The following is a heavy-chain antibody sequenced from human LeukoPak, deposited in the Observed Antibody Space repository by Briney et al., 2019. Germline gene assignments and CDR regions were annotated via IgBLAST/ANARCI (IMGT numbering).Heavy chain of an antibody. CDR3: ARDECSSSSAFNY. CDR2: IIPILGIA. Sequence: SVKVSCKASGGTFSSYAISWVRQAPGQGLEWMGRIIPILGIANYAQKFQGRVTITADKSTSTAYMELSSLRSEDTAVYYCARDECSSSSAFNYWGQGTLVTVSS. V-gene: IGHV1-69*04. D-gene: IGHD6-6*01. J-gene: IGHJ4*02. CDR1: GGTFSSYA.